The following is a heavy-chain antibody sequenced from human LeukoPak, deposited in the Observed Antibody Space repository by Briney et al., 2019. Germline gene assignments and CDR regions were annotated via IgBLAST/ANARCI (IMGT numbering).Heavy chain of an antibody. CDR3: ARGEMATMPNFDY. CDR2: IYTTGST. J-gene: IGHJ4*02. D-gene: IGHD5-24*01. CDR1: GGSFTGYY. Sequence: PSETLSLTCTVSGGSFTGYYWSWIRQSAGSGLEWIGRIYTTGSTNYNPSLKSRVTISVDTSKKQFSLKLSSVTAADTAVYYCARGEMATMPNFDYWGQGTLVTVSS. V-gene: IGHV4-4*07.